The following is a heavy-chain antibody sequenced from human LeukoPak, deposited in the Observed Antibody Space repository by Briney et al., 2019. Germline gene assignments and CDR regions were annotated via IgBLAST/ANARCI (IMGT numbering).Heavy chain of an antibody. Sequence: PSETLSPTCTVSGGSISSYYWSWIRQPPGKGLEWIGYIYYSGSTNYNPSLKSRVTISVDTSKNQFSLKLSSVTAADTAVYYCARQGNYDYVWGSYPPGNYFDYWGQGTLVTVSS. CDR1: GGSISSYY. CDR2: IYYSGST. D-gene: IGHD3-16*02. CDR3: ARQGNYDYVWGSYPPGNYFDY. V-gene: IGHV4-59*08. J-gene: IGHJ4*02.